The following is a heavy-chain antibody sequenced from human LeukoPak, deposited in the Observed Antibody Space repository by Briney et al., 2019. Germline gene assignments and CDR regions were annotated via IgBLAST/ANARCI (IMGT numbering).Heavy chain of an antibody. CDR3: VRSYFSVFGVYNWFDP. Sequence: PSETLSLTCTVSRGSIRSSRHYWVWIRQPPGKRLEWIGTLFYSGTTYYNPSLKSRVIISVDTSKHQFSLRLTSVTAADTAMYYCVRSYFSVFGVYNWFDPWGQGALVTVSS. D-gene: IGHD3-3*01. CDR2: LFYSGTT. V-gene: IGHV4-39*01. J-gene: IGHJ5*02. CDR1: RGSIRSSRHY.